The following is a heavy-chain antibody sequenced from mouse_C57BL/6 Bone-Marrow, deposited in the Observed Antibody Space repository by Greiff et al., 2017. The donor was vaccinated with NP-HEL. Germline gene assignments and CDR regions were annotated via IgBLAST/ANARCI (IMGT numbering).Heavy chain of an antibody. D-gene: IGHD2-2*01. Sequence: QVQLQQSGAELVRPGSSVKLSCKASGYTFTSYWMDWVKQRPGQGLEWIGNIYPSDSETHYNQKFKDKATLTVDKSSSTAYMQLSSLTSEDSAVYYCALYYGYEEAMDYLGQGTSVTVSS. V-gene: IGHV1-61*01. J-gene: IGHJ4*01. CDR1: GYTFTSYW. CDR2: IYPSDSET. CDR3: ALYYGYEEAMDY.